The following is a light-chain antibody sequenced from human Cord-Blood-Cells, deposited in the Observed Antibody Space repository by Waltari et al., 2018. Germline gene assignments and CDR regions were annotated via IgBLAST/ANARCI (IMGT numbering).Light chain of an antibody. CDR3: CSYAGSYTYV. Sequence: QSSLTQPHSLSGSPGQSVTTPCTGTNSDGGGYNHVSWYQQHPGKAPKLMIYDVSKRPSGVPDRFSGSKSGNTASLTISGLQAEDEADYYCCSYAGSYTYVFGTGTKVTVL. CDR1: NSDGGGYNH. V-gene: IGLV2-11*01. CDR2: DVS. J-gene: IGLJ1*01.